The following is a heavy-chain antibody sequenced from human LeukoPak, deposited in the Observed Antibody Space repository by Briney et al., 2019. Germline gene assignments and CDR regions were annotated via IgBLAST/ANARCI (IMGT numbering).Heavy chain of an antibody. J-gene: IGHJ4*02. D-gene: IGHD6-19*01. CDR2: IYYSGST. CDR1: GGSISSYY. V-gene: IGHV4-59*01. CDR3: ARTGSGWYGTFDY. Sequence: SETLSLTCTVSGGSISSYYWSWIRQPPGKGLEWIGHIYYSGSTNYNPSLKSRVTISVDTSKNQFSLKLSSVTAADTAVYYCARTGSGWYGTFDYWGQGTLVTVSS.